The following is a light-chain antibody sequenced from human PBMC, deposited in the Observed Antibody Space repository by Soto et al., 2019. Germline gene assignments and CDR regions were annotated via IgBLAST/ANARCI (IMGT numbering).Light chain of an antibody. CDR3: QQSSDSPIT. V-gene: IGKV1-39*01. CDR2: AVS. J-gene: IGKJ5*01. CDR1: QRINNY. Sequence: DIQMTQSPSSLSASVGDRVTITCRSSQRINNYLNWYQQKPGKAPSLLIYAVSILQSGVPSRFSGSGSGTDFTLTISSLQPEDFANYYCQQSSDSPITFGQGTRLEIK.